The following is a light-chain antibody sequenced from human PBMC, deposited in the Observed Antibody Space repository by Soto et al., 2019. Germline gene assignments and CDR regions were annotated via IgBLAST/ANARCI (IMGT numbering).Light chain of an antibody. CDR1: ESVSTN. J-gene: IGKJ5*01. V-gene: IGKV3-15*01. CDR2: DAS. CDR3: QQYNSWPPIT. Sequence: EVVMTQSPATLSVSPGERATGSCRASESVSTNLSWYQQTPGQAPRLLIYDASTRATGIPDRFSGGGSGTEFTLTISSLQSEDFVVYYCQQYNSWPPITFGQGTRLAIK.